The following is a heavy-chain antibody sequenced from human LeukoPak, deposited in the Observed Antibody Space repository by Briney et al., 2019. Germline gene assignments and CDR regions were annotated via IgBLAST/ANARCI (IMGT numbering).Heavy chain of an antibody. CDR1: GFTFSSYS. Sequence: GVSLRLSCAASGFTFSSYSMMWVRQAPGKGLEWVSYISSSSTTIHYADSVKGRFTISRDNAKNSVYLQMNSLRAEDTAVYYCARVDAVVSSGYQRFFQHWGQGTLVTVSS. CDR2: ISSSSTTI. V-gene: IGHV3-48*01. CDR3: ARVDAVVSSGYQRFFQH. D-gene: IGHD3-22*01. J-gene: IGHJ1*01.